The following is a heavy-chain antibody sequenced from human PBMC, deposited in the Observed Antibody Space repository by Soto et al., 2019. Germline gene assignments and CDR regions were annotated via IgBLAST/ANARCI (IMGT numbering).Heavy chain of an antibody. D-gene: IGHD3-10*01. CDR1: GYTFTSHD. V-gene: IGHV1-8*01. Sequence: ASVKVSCKASGYTFTSHDINWVRQATGQGLEWMGWMNPNSGNTGYAQKFQGRVTMTRNTSISTAYMELSSLRSEDTAVYYCARGILLWFGESPMDVWGKGNTVPVSS. CDR3: ARGILLWFGESPMDV. CDR2: MNPNSGNT. J-gene: IGHJ6*03.